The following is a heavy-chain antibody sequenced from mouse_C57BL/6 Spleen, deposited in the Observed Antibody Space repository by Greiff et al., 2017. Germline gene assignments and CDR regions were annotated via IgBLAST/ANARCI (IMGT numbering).Heavy chain of an antibody. CDR1: GYSITSDY. CDR2: ISYSGST. D-gene: IGHD1-1*01. J-gene: IGHJ2*01. Sequence: VQLQQSGPGLAKPSQTLSLTCSVTGYSITSDYWNWIRKFPGNKLEYMGYISYSGSTYYNPSLKSRISITRDTSKNQYYLQLNSVTTEDTATYYCSRSPLYYGSSSGYYFDYWGQGTTLTVSS. CDR3: SRSPLYYGSSSGYYFDY. V-gene: IGHV3-8*01.